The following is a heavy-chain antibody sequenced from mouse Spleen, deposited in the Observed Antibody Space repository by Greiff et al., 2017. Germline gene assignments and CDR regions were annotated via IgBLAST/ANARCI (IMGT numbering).Heavy chain of an antibody. Sequence: QVQLQQSGTELVKPGASVKLSCKASGYTFTGYWIEWVKQRPGHGLEWIGEILPGSGSTNYNEKFKGKATFTADTSSNTAYMQLSSLTTEDSAIYYCASPIHYYEGFAYWGQGTLVTVSA. J-gene: IGHJ3*01. V-gene: IGHV1-9*01. CDR1: GYTFTGYW. CDR2: ILPGSGST. CDR3: ASPIHYYEGFAY. D-gene: IGHD1-2*01.